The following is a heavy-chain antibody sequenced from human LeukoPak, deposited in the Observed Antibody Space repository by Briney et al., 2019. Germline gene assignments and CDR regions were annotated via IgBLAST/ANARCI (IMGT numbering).Heavy chain of an antibody. J-gene: IGHJ6*03. D-gene: IGHD3-22*01. Sequence: GGSLRLSCEASGFTFSSYWMSWVRQAPGKGLEWVANIKRDGSEKYYVDSVKGRFTISRDNAKNSLYLQMNSLRAEDTAVYYCARGVIPYYYYMDVWGKGTTVTVSS. CDR3: ARGVIPYYYYMDV. CDR2: IKRDGSEK. V-gene: IGHV3-7*01. CDR1: GFTFSSYW.